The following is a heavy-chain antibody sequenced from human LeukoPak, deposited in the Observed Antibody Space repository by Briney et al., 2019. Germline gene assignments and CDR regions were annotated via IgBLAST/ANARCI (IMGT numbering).Heavy chain of an antibody. CDR3: TMQVAAAGISY. CDR2: ISASGGST. CDR1: GLTFSSYA. D-gene: IGHD6-13*01. V-gene: IGHV3-23*01. Sequence: GGSLRLSCAASGLTFSSYAMGWVRQAPGKGLEWVSTISASGGSTFYADSVRGRFTISRDNSKNTLYLQVSSLRAEDTALYYCTMQVAAAGISYWGQGTLVTVSS. J-gene: IGHJ4*02.